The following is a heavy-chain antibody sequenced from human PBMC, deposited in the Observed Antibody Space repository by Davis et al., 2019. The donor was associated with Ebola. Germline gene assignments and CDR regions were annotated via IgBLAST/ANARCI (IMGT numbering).Heavy chain of an antibody. Sequence: ASVKVSCKASGDTVPGYYIHWVRLAPGQGLEWMGWINPKTGGANYAPKFQGRATMTTDTSSSTVYVEVNSLRSDDTAVYYCAIIPTGVSGLEDYWGQGTLVTVSS. CDR2: INPKTGGA. CDR1: GDTVPGYY. V-gene: IGHV1-2*02. J-gene: IGHJ4*02. D-gene: IGHD3-22*01. CDR3: AIIPTGVSGLEDY.